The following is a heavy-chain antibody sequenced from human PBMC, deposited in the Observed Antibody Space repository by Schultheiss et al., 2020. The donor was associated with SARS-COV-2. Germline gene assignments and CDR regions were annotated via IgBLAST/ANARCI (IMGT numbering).Heavy chain of an antibody. J-gene: IGHJ6*02. V-gene: IGHV4-34*01. Sequence: SETLSLTCAVYGGSFSGYYWSWIRQPPGKGLEWIGEINHSGSTNYNPSLKSRVTISVDTSKNQFSLKLSSVTAADTAVYYCASLSGYLGFDYYYYGMDVWGQGTTVTVSS. CDR1: GGSFSGYY. CDR3: ASLSGYLGFDYYYYGMDV. CDR2: INHSGST. D-gene: IGHD3-22*01.